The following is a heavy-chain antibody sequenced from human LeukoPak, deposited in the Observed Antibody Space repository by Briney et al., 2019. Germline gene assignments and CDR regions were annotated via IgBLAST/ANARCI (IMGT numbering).Heavy chain of an antibody. J-gene: IGHJ4*02. CDR3: ARAGEYYEPYFDY. CDR1: GGSISSSSYY. Sequence: KPSETLSLTCTVSGGSISSSSYYWGWIRQPPGKGLEWIGSINYSGSTYYNPSLKSRVTISVDTSKNQFSLKLSSVTAADTAVYYCARAGEYYEPYFDYWGQGTLVTVSS. V-gene: IGHV4-39*07. CDR2: INYSGST. D-gene: IGHD3-22*01.